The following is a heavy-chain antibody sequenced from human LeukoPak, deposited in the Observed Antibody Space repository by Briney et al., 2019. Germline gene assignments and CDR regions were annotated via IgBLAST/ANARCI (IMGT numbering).Heavy chain of an antibody. CDR3: ARDPWDYDSSGYYYDC. CDR1: GYTFSSYY. D-gene: IGHD3-22*01. V-gene: IGHV1-46*01. J-gene: IGHJ4*02. Sequence: GASVKVSCKASGYTFSSYYMHWVRQAPGQGLEWMGIINPSGGSTTYAQKFQGRVTMTRDTSTSTVYMELSSLTSEDTAVYYCARDPWDYDSSGYYYDCWGQGTLVTVSP. CDR2: INPSGGST.